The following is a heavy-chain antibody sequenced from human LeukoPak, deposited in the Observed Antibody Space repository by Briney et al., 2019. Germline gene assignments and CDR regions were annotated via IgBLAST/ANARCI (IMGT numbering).Heavy chain of an antibody. CDR2: ISGSGGST. CDR1: GFTFSSYA. Sequence: AGGSLRLSCVASGFTFSSYAMSWVRQAPGKGLEWVSAISGSGGSTYYADSVKGRFTISRDNSKNTLYLQMNSLRAEDTAVYYCQGGYCSSTSCYNYWGQGTLVTVSS. D-gene: IGHD2-2*02. J-gene: IGHJ4*02. CDR3: QGGYCSSTSCYNY. V-gene: IGHV3-23*01.